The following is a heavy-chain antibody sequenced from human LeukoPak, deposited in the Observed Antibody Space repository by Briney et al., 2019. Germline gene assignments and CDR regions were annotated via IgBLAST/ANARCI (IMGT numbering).Heavy chain of an antibody. Sequence: AGGSLRLSCAASGFTFSDYSMNWVRQAPGKGLEDLSYINSDGKTTWYADSVKGRFTASRDNSKNTLYLQMSSLRAEDTAVYYCAKDERNWNYNLASQTYDWGQGTLVTVSS. J-gene: IGHJ4*02. D-gene: IGHD1-7*01. CDR3: AKDERNWNYNLASQTYD. CDR1: GFTFSDYS. V-gene: IGHV3-48*01. CDR2: INSDGKTT.